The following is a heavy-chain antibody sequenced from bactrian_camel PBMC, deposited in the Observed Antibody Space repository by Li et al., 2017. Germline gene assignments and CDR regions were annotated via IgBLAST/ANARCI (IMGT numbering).Heavy chain of an antibody. Sequence: HVQLVESGGGLVQPGGSLRLSCAASGFTFSNYWMYWVRQAPGKGLEWVSTVNTGGTITHYADSVKGRFTIDRDNAKNTLSLHMNSLTPEDTAMYYCEAADSWLDLRKGNKYRGQGTQVTVS. J-gene: IGHJ4*01. CDR3: EAADSWLDLRKGNKY. D-gene: IGHD1*01. CDR2: VNTGGTIT. V-gene: IGHV3S1*01. CDR1: GFTFSNYW.